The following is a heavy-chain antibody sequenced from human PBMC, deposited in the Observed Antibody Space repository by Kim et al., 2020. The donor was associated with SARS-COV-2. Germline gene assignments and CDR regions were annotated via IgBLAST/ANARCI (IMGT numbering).Heavy chain of an antibody. Sequence: GGSLRLSCAASGFTFSSYSMNWVRQAPGKGLEWVSSISSSSSYIYYADSVKGRFTISRDNAKNSLYLQMNSLRAEDTAVYYCARVGVDGSGSYYYYYGMDVWAKGPRAPSP. CDR3: ARVGVDGSGSYYYYYGMDV. D-gene: IGHD3-10*01. J-gene: IGHJ6*02. CDR2: ISSSSSYI. CDR1: GFTFSSYS. V-gene: IGHV3-21*01.